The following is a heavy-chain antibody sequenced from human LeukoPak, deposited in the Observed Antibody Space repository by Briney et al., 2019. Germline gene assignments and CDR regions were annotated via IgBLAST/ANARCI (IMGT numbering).Heavy chain of an antibody. Sequence: ASETLSLTCTVSGGSISSYYWSLIRQPPGKGLEWIGYIYYSGSTNYNPSLKSRVTISVDTSKNQFSLKLSSVTAADTAVYYCAREKLGFDYWGQGTLVTVSS. CDR2: IYYSGST. V-gene: IGHV4-59*01. CDR1: GGSISSYY. D-gene: IGHD7-27*01. CDR3: AREKLGFDY. J-gene: IGHJ4*02.